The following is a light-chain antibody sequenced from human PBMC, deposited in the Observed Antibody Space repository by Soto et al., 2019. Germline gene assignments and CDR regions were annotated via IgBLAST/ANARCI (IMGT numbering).Light chain of an antibody. V-gene: IGKV3D-11*03. CDR2: QTS. Sequence: EIVLTQSPATLSSFPGDRVTLSCRASQYINTRLAWYQHRPGQAPRLLIYQTSLRAAGIPARFSASGSGTDFTLTISDVQPEDFAVYYCQVYGNSPMYTFGQGTRLEIK. CDR1: QYINTR. J-gene: IGKJ2*01. CDR3: QVYGNSPMYT.